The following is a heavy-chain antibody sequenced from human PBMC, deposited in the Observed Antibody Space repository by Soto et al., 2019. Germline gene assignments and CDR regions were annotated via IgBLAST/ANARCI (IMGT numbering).Heavy chain of an antibody. Sequence: ASVKVSCKPSGYSFSNFYVHWVRQAPGQGLEWMGIIDPSSGTTSYTQKFQERVTMTRDTSMSTVYMELSRLRSEDTAVYYCARGTVVVPNGLIAGMDVWGLGTTVTVSS. CDR2: IDPSSGTT. J-gene: IGHJ6*02. CDR3: ARGTVVVPNGLIAGMDV. V-gene: IGHV1-46*01. CDR1: GYSFSNFY. D-gene: IGHD2-15*01.